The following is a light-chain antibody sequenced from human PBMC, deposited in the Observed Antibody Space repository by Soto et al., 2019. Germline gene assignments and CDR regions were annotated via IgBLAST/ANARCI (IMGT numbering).Light chain of an antibody. CDR1: SSDVGGHNY. Sequence: QSALTQPASVSGSPGQSITISCTGTSSDVGGHNYVSWYQQHPGKAPKLMIYDVSNRPSGVSNRFSGSKSGNTASLTISGLQAEDEADYYCYSYAGSYTFYVFGTWTKLTVL. V-gene: IGLV2-14*01. CDR3: YSYAGSYTFYV. CDR2: DVS. J-gene: IGLJ1*01.